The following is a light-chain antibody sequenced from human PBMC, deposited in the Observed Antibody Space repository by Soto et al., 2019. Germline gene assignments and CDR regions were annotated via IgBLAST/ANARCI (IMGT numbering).Light chain of an antibody. CDR2: TPS. Sequence: DIRRTNSLSPLSESVGTKFTLTCGPSRNINRWLAWYQQKPGKAPKLLIYTPSSLESGVPSRFSGSGSGTEFTLTISSLQPDDLGTYYCQQHDTYPVTFGQGTKLEIK. CDR3: QQHDTYPVT. CDR1: RNINRW. V-gene: IGKV1-5*03. J-gene: IGKJ2*01.